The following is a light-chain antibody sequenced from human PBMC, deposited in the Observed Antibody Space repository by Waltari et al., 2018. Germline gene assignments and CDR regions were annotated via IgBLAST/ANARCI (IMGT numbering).Light chain of an antibody. V-gene: IGKV4-1*01. CDR2: WAS. CDR3: QQYYTTPWT. CDR1: QSVLYSSNNKNY. J-gene: IGKJ1*01. Sequence: DIVMTQSPDSLAESLGERATINCESSQSVLYSSNNKNYLAWYQQKPGQPPKLLIYWASTRDSGVPDRFSGSGSGTDFTLSISSLQAEDVAFYYCQQYYTTPWTFGQGTKVEIK.